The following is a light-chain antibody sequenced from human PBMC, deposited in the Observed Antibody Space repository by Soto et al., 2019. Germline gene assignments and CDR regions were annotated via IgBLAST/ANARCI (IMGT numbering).Light chain of an antibody. CDR2: EVN. CDR1: SSDVGGYDY. Sequence: QSVLTQPPSASGSPGQSVTISCAGTSSDVGGYDYVSWYQQHPGKAPKLIIYEVNKRPSGVPDRFSGSKSANTASLTVSELQSEDEADYYCSSYAGSNNLRMFGVGTKLTVL. CDR3: SSYAGSNNLRM. J-gene: IGLJ3*02. V-gene: IGLV2-8*01.